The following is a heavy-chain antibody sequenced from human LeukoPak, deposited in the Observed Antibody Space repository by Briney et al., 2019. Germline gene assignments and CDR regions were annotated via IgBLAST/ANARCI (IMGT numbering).Heavy chain of an antibody. V-gene: IGHV3-53*01. D-gene: IGHD4/OR15-4a*01. J-gene: IGHJ4*02. Sequence: PGGSLRLSCTVSGFTVSSDSMSWVRQAPGKGLEWVSFIYSGGSTHYSDSVKGRFTISRDNSKNTRYLQMNSLRAEDTAVYYCARRAGAYSHPYDYWGQGTLVTVSS. CDR3: ARRAGAYSHPYDY. CDR2: IYSGGST. CDR1: GFTVSSDS.